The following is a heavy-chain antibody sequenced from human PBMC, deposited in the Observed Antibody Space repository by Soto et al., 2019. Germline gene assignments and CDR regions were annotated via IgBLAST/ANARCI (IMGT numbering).Heavy chain of an antibody. Sequence: SETLSLTCAVYGGSFSGYYWSWIRQPPGKGLEWIGEINHSGSTNYNPSLKSRVTISVDTSKNQFSLKLSSVTAADTAVYYCARGPDQWWYYWGQGTLVTVSS. CDR2: INHSGST. CDR1: GGSFSGYY. CDR3: ARGPDQWWYY. J-gene: IGHJ4*02. V-gene: IGHV4-34*01. D-gene: IGHD2-15*01.